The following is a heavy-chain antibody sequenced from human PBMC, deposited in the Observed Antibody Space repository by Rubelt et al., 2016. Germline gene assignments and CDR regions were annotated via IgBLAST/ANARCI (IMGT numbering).Heavy chain of an antibody. CDR1: GFTFSSYA. CDR3: AKDLRNTIHLGAFDI. J-gene: IGHJ4*02. D-gene: IGHD1/OR15-1a*01. V-gene: IGHV3-23*01. Sequence: GKPGGSLRLSCLASGFTFSSYAMSWVRQAPGKGLEWVSSIGESGVRTDYADSVKGRFTISRDNSRSALYLQMNSLRADDTAVYYCAKDLRNTIHLGAFDIRGQGTLVTVSS. CDR2: IGESGVRT.